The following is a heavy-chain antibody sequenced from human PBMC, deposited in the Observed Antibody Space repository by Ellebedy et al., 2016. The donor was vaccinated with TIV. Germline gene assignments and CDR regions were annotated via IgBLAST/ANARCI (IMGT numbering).Heavy chain of an antibody. CDR1: GFTFSSYA. V-gene: IGHV3-30-3*01. Sequence: GESLKISCAASGFTFSSYAMHWVRQAPGKGLEWVAVISYDGSNKYYADSVKGRFTISRDNSKNTLYLQMNSLRAEDTAVYYCARDLAYSSGWYPSYYFDYWGQGTLVTVSS. CDR2: ISYDGSNK. J-gene: IGHJ4*02. D-gene: IGHD6-19*01. CDR3: ARDLAYSSGWYPSYYFDY.